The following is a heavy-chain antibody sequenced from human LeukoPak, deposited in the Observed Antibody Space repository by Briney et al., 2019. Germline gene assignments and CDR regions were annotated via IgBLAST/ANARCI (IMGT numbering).Heavy chain of an antibody. J-gene: IGHJ3*01. CDR1: GFTFSSYW. Sequence: PGGSLRLSCAASGFTFSSYWMHWVRQAPGKGLVWVSRINTDGSSTKYADSVKGRFTISRDNAKNSLYLQMNSLRAEDTAVYYCASRNQYCGGDCFWAFDLWGQGTMVTVSS. D-gene: IGHD2-21*02. CDR3: ASRNQYCGGDCFWAFDL. CDR2: INTDGSST. V-gene: IGHV3-74*03.